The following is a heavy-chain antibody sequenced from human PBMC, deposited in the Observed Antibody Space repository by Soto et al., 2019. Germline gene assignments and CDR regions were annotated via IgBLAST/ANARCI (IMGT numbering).Heavy chain of an antibody. CDR2: IDPSDSYT. D-gene: IGHD6-19*01. V-gene: IGHV5-10-1*01. Sequence: PGESLKISCKGSGYSFTSYWISWVRQMPGKGLEWMGRIDPSDSYTNYSPSFQGHVTISADKSISTAYLQWSSLKASDTAMYYCARQGSGWDPYSYYGMEVWGQGTTVTVSS. CDR1: GYSFTSYW. CDR3: ARQGSGWDPYSYYGMEV. J-gene: IGHJ6*02.